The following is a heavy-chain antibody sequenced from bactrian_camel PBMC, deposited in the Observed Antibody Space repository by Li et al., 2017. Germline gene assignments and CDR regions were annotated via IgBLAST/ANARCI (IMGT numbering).Heavy chain of an antibody. Sequence: VQLVESGGGSVQAGESLRLSCAADGYDFKNCGMAWYREGPGRSREFLGREFVGSISKDGSTTYKDSAKGRFTISRDNAKKTLFLEMNSLKPEDTAMYYCAVCRPSCGCDFAYWGQGTQVTVS. J-gene: IGHJ6*01. CDR1: GYDFKNCG. V-gene: IGHV3S53*01. D-gene: IGHD1*01. CDR2: ISKDGST. CDR3: AVCRPSCGCDFAY.